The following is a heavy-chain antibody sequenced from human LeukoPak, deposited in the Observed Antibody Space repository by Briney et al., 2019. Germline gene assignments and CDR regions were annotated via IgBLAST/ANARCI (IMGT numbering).Heavy chain of an antibody. D-gene: IGHD1-26*01. J-gene: IGHJ6*03. Sequence: ASVKVSCKASGYTFTSYDINWVRQATGQGLEWMGWMNPNSGNTGYAQKFQGRVTITRTTSISTAYMELSSLRSEDTAVYYCARGLEWELPRNYYYMDVWGKGTTVTVSS. CDR3: ARGLEWELPRNYYYMDV. CDR2: MNPNSGNT. CDR1: GYTFTSYD. V-gene: IGHV1-8*03.